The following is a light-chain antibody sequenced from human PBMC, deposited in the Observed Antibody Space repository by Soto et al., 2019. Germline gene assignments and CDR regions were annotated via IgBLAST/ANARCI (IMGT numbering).Light chain of an antibody. V-gene: IGKV3-20*01. J-gene: IGKJ2*01. CDR2: GAS. CDR3: QQYGSSSMYT. CDR1: QSVSSSY. Sequence: IVLTQSPGTLSLSPGERATLSCRASQSVSSSYLAWYQQKPGQAPRLLIYGASSRATGIRDRFSGSGSGTDFTVSISRLGPEDFAVYYCQQYGSSSMYTFGQGTKLEIK.